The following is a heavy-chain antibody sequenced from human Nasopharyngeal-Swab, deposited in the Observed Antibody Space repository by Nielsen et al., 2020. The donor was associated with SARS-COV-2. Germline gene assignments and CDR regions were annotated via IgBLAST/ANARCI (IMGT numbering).Heavy chain of an antibody. CDR2: ISSSSSTI. Sequence: GGSLRLSCAASGFTFSSYSMNWVRQAPGKGLEWVSYISSSSSTIYYADYVEGRFTISRDNAKNSLYLQMNSLRDEDTAVYYCAREPAARPPAPDYYYYYGMDVWGQGTTVTVSS. J-gene: IGHJ6*02. V-gene: IGHV3-48*02. CDR1: GFTFSSYS. CDR3: AREPAARPPAPDYYYYYGMDV. D-gene: IGHD6-6*01.